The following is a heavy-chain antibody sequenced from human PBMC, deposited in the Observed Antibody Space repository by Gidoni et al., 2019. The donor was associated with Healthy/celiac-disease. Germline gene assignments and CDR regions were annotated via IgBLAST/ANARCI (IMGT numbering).Heavy chain of an antibody. CDR1: GFTFSSYG. Sequence: QVQLVESGGGVVQPGRSLRLSCAASGFTFSSYGMHGVRQAPGKGLEWVAVIWYDGSNKYYADSVKGRFTISRDNSKNTLYLQMNSLRAEDTAVYYCARDIRDSSGWLTDAFDIWGQGTMVTVSS. CDR3: ARDIRDSSGWLTDAFDI. CDR2: IWYDGSNK. J-gene: IGHJ3*02. D-gene: IGHD6-19*01. V-gene: IGHV3-33*01.